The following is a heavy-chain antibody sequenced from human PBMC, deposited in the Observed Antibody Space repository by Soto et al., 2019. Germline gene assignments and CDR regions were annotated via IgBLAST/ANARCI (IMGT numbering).Heavy chain of an antibody. J-gene: IGHJ4*02. V-gene: IGHV1-18*01. CDR3: ARDCNGGSCYPFY. Sequence: QVQLVQSGGEVKKPGASVKVSCQASDYTFAHYGISWVRQDPGEGPEWMGWISGYNGNTNYAQKFKGRLTMTTDTSTSTAYMELRSLGSDDTAVYYCARDCNGGSCYPFYWGQGTLVTVSS. D-gene: IGHD2-15*01. CDR1: DYTFAHYG. CDR2: ISGYNGNT.